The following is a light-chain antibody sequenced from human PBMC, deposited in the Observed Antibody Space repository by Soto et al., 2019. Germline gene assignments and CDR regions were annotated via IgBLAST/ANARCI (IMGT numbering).Light chain of an antibody. CDR1: QGIISY. CDR2: TAT. V-gene: IGKV1-9*01. J-gene: IGKJ1*01. CDR3: QQLNSYPRT. Sequence: DIQLTQSPSFLSASVGDRVATTCRASQGIISYLSWYQQRPGKAPELLSYTATTLQDGVPSRFSGTGSGTEFPLSISSLQPEDFATYYCQQLNSYPRTFGQGTKVDIK.